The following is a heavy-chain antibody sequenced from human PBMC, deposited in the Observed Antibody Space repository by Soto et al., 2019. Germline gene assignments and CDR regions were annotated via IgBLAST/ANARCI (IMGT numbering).Heavy chain of an antibody. D-gene: IGHD3-9*01. CDR1: GFSFSTLW. Sequence: GGSLRLSCAASGFSFSTLWMNWVRQTPGKGLEWVSEINAPGSPTYYAASVEGRFTVSRDNSKKMLFLQMNSLRDEDTAVYYCAKDRHPDGIWTFDSWGPGTLVTVSS. V-gene: IGHV3-23*01. CDR3: AKDRHPDGIWTFDS. J-gene: IGHJ4*02. CDR2: INAPGSPT.